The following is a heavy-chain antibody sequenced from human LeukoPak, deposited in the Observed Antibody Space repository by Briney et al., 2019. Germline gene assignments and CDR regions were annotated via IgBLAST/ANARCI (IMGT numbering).Heavy chain of an antibody. D-gene: IGHD2-21*01. CDR1: GGTFSSYA. CDR3: ASPACGAGPSFFDY. J-gene: IGHJ4*02. V-gene: IGHV1-69*04. Sequence: ASVKVSCKASGGTFSSYAISWVRQAPGQGLEWMGRIIPILGIANYAQKFQGRVTITADKSTSTAYMELSSLRSEDTAVYYCASPACGAGPSFFDYWGQGTLVTVSS. CDR2: IIPILGIA.